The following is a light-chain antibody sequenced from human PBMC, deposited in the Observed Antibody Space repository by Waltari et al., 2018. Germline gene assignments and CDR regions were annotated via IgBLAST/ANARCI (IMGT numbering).Light chain of an antibody. Sequence: DIVMTQSPDSLAVSLGERATINCKSSQTVLYNYNNKNHLAWFQQKPGQPPKLLIPWGSSRESGVPDRFSGSGSGTAFTLTISNLQAEDEAVYYCQQYFSYPRTFGLGTKVEI. CDR2: WGS. CDR1: QTVLYNYNNKNH. CDR3: QQYFSYPRT. V-gene: IGKV4-1*01. J-gene: IGKJ2*01.